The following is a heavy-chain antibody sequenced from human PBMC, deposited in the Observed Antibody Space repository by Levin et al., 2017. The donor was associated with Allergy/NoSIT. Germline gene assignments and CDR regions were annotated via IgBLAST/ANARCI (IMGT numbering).Heavy chain of an antibody. Sequence: SVKVSCKASGGTFSSYAISWVRQAPGQGLEWMGGIIPIFGTANYAQKFQGRVTITADESTSTAYMELSSLRSEDTAVYYCARPFRRLRWNNWFDPWGQGTLVTVSS. J-gene: IGHJ5*02. V-gene: IGHV1-69*13. D-gene: IGHD5-12*01. CDR1: GGTFSSYA. CDR2: IIPIFGTA. CDR3: ARPFRRLRWNNWFDP.